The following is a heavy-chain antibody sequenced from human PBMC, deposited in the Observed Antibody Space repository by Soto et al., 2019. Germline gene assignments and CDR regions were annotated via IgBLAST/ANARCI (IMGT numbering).Heavy chain of an antibody. Sequence: EMQLVESGGGLVRPGGSLRLSCVASGFTFRSYWMTWIRQAPGKGLEWVGNIKEDGSEEKYVDSVKGRFTISRDNAKNSLYLQMNSLRVEDTAIYYCASPRGGGYRIFDYWGRGTLVTVSS. J-gene: IGHJ4*02. CDR1: GFTFRSYW. V-gene: IGHV3-7*01. CDR2: IKEDGSEE. CDR3: ASPRGGGYRIFDY. D-gene: IGHD1-26*01.